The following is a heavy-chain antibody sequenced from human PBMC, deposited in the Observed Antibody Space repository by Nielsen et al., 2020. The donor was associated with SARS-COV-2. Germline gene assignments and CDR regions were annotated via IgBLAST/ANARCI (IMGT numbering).Heavy chain of an antibody. J-gene: IGHJ4*02. CDR3: ARQGGSYIFDH. Sequence: GESLKISCEASGFTFSGHWMHWVRQAPGKGLLWVSRIKSDGSSTNYADSVKGRFTISRDNAKNTLYLQMNSLRAEDTAVYYCARQGGSYIFDHWGQGSLVTVSS. D-gene: IGHD1-26*01. V-gene: IGHV3-74*01. CDR1: GFTFSGHW. CDR2: IKSDGSST.